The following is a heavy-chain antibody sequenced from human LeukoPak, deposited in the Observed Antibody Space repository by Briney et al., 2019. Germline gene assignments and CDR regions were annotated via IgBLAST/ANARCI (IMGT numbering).Heavy chain of an antibody. CDR1: GYTFTSYG. D-gene: IGHD6-19*01. CDR3: ARALAVTGRGPRDFDF. J-gene: IGHJ4*02. V-gene: IGHV1-18*01. Sequence: ASVKVSCRASGYTFTSYGISWVRQAPGQGLEWVGWVSAFNGHTFYAQKFQGRITMTTDTSTSTAHMELRSLTSDDTAVYYCARALAVTGRGPRDFDFWGQGTLVTVSS. CDR2: VSAFNGHT.